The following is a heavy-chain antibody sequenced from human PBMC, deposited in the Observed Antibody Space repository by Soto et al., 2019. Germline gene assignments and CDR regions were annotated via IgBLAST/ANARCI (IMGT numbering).Heavy chain of an antibody. CDR2: ISSSSSYI. CDR3: ARDHLFNYYYYGMDV. CDR1: GFTFSSYS. V-gene: IGHV3-21*01. J-gene: IGHJ6*02. Sequence: PGGSLRLSCAASGFTFSSYSMNWVRQAQGKGLEWVSSISSSSSYIYYADSVKGRFTTSRDNAKNSLYLQMNSLRAEDTAVYYCARDHLFNYYYYGMDVWGQGTTVTVSS.